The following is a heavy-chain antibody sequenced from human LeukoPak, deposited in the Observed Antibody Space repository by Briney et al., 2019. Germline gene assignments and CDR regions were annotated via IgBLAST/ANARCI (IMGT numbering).Heavy chain of an antibody. CDR3: AKDFYYDSSNYD. Sequence: RFSCAASGFTFSSYGMHWVRQAPGKGLEWVALIWYDGSNKYYGDSVEGRFTISRDNYKNTLYLQMDSLRAEDTAVYYCAKDFYYDSSNYDWGQGTLVTVSS. CDR1: GFTFSSYG. D-gene: IGHD3-22*01. V-gene: IGHV3-33*06. J-gene: IGHJ4*02. CDR2: IWYDGSNK.